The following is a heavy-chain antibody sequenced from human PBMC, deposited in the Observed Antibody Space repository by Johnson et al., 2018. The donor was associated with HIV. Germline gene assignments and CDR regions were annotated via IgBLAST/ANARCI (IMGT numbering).Heavy chain of an antibody. CDR1: GFTFSSYG. D-gene: IGHD3-3*01. CDR2: IRYDGSNK. V-gene: IGHV3-30*02. Sequence: QVQLVESGGGVVQPGGSLRLSCAASGFTFSSYGMHWVRQAPGKGLEWVAFIRYDGSNKYYVDSVKGRFTISRDNSKNTLYLQTNSLRAEDTAVYDCAKDPGTYYNFWSGSTGAFDIWGQGTMVTVSS. CDR3: AKDPGTYYNFWSGSTGAFDI. J-gene: IGHJ3*02.